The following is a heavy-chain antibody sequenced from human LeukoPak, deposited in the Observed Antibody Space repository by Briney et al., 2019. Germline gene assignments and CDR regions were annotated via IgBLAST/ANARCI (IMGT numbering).Heavy chain of an antibody. CDR3: ARGFRDTAMFLDY. J-gene: IGHJ4*02. D-gene: IGHD5-18*01. Sequence: GGSLRLSCAASGFTFSSYEMNWVRQAPGKGLEWISAISGSSSNVYYAASVRGRFTISRDNAENSLHLQLNTMRAEDTAVYYCARGFRDTAMFLDYWGQGTLVTVSS. CDR2: ISGSSSNV. CDR1: GFTFSSYE. V-gene: IGHV3-48*03.